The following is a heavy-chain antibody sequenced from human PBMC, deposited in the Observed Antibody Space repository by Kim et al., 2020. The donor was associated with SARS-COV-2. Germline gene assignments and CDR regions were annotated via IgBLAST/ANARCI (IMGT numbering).Heavy chain of an antibody. J-gene: IGHJ3*02. CDR3: AMHVGVTGKDVFGI. D-gene: IGHD2-21*02. V-gene: IGHV1-18*04. Sequence: ASVKVSCKASGNTLNSYGFSWVRQAPGQGLEWVGWISASAVKTDYGQKFQGRVSVTTDTSTNTAYMELRSLRSDDTALYYCAMHVGVTGKDVFGIWGQGTMLTVSS. CDR1: GNTLNSYG. CDR2: ISASAVKT.